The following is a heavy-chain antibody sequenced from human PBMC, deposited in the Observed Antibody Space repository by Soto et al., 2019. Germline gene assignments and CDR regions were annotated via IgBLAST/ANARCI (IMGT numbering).Heavy chain of an antibody. D-gene: IGHD1-26*01. CDR1: GYTFASYD. CDR3: ARDGVVGATQSYYGMDV. J-gene: IGHJ6*01. V-gene: IGHV1-8*01. CDR2: MNPNNGNT. Sequence: ASVKVSCKASGYTFASYDINWVRQATGQGLEWMGWMNPNNGNTGYAQKLQGRVTMTTDTSMSTAYMELRSLRSDDTAVYYCARDGVVGATQSYYGMDVWGQGXTVTVSS.